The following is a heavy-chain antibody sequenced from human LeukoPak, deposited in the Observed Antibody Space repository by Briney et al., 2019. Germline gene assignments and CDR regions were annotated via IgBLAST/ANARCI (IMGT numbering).Heavy chain of an antibody. D-gene: IGHD3-3*01. CDR1: GFTFSSYA. CDR2: ISYDGSNK. J-gene: IGHJ5*02. CDR3: ARGGIELDYDFDP. V-gene: IGHV3-30*04. Sequence: GGSLRLSCAASGFTFSSYAMHWVRQAPGKGLEWVAVISYDGSNKYYADSVKGRFTISRDNSKNTLYLQMNSLRAEDTAVYYCARGGIELDYDFDPWGQGTLVTVSS.